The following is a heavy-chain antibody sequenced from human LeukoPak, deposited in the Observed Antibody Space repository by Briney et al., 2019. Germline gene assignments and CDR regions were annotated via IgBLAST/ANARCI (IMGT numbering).Heavy chain of an antibody. CDR1: GLTFDDFG. CDR3: ARGGMTAGTWGYFDY. Sequence: PGGSLRLSCAASGLTFDDFGMTWVRQAPGKGLEWVSGINWNGGSTDYADSVKGRFTIVRDNAKNSLHLQMNSLRAEDTAFYYCARGGMTAGTWGYFDYWGQGTLVTVSS. J-gene: IGHJ4*02. CDR2: INWNGGST. V-gene: IGHV3-20*04. D-gene: IGHD6-19*01.